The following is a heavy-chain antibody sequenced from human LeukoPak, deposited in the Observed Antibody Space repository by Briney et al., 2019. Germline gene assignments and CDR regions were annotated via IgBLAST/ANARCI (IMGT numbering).Heavy chain of an antibody. CDR2: TSDDGRTS. CDR1: GFAFNSYG. J-gene: IGHJ4*02. V-gene: IGHV3-30*18. Sequence: GGSLRLSCAASGFAFNSYGMHWVRQAPDKGLQWVAVTSDDGRTSYYADSVKGRFTISRDNSINTLYLQMNNLRTEDTAVYYCAKGSGTFEYWGQGTLVTVSS. CDR3: AKGSGTFEY. D-gene: IGHD6-13*01.